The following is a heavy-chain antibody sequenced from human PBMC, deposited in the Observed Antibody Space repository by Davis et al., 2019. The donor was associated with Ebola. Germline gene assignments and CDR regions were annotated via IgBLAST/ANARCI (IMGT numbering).Heavy chain of an antibody. J-gene: IGHJ6*02. CDR3: ARDRGLITLFGVLGYGMDV. CDR1: GYTFTSYY. CDR2: INPSGCST. Sequence: ASVKVSCKASGYTFTSYYMHWVRQAPGQGLQSMRIINPSGCSTSYAQKFQGRVTMTRDTSTSTVYMELSSLRSEDTAVYYCARDRGLITLFGVLGYGMDVGGQGTTVTVSS. V-gene: IGHV1-46*01. D-gene: IGHD3-3*01.